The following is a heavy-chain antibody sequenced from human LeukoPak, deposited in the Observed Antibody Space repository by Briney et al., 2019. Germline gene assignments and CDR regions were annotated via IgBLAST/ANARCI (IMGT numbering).Heavy chain of an antibody. J-gene: IGHJ4*02. Sequence: GSLRLSCAASGFSISDYYMSWVRQAPGKGLEWIGSIYHSGSTYYNPSLKSRVTISVDTSKNQFSLKLSSVTAADTAVYYCARPYPPGDSDYWGQGTLVTVSS. CDR3: ARPYPPGDSDY. D-gene: IGHD7-27*01. CDR2: IYHSGST. CDR1: GFSISDYY. V-gene: IGHV4-38-2*01.